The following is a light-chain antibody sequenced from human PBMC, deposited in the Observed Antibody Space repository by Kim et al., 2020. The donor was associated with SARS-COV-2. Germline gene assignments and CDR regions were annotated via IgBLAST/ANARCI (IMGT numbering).Light chain of an antibody. V-gene: IGKV1-5*03. CDR1: QNVNIW. Sequence: PASVGDTVTITCRASQNVNIWLAWYQQKPGQVPKLLIHKTSGLQRGVPSRFGGGGSGTDFTLTIRSLQPDDFATYYCQQYHTHSTFGQGTKVDIK. CDR2: KTS. J-gene: IGKJ1*01. CDR3: QQYHTHST.